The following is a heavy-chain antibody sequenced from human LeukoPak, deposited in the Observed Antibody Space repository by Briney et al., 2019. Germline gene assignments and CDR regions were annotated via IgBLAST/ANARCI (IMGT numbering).Heavy chain of an antibody. CDR1: GFTFSSYA. V-gene: IGHV3-23*01. D-gene: IGHD2-21*01. CDR3: AKGGSTYCGGDFYIDS. Sequence: GGSLRLSCAASGFTFSSYAMSWVRQAPGKGLEWVSAISGSGGSTYYADSVKGRSTISRDNSKNTLYLQMNSLRAEDTAVYYCAKGGSTYCGGDFYIDSWGQGTLVPVSS. CDR2: ISGSGGST. J-gene: IGHJ5*01.